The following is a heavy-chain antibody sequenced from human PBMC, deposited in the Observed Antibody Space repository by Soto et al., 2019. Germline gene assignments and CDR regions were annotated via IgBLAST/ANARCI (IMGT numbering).Heavy chain of an antibody. V-gene: IGHV4-59*01. CDR1: GGSISSYY. Sequence: SETLSLTCTVSGGSISSYYWSWIRQPPGKGLEWIGYIYYSGSTNYNPSLKSRVTISVDTSKNQFSLKLSSVTAADTAVYYCARVGHYDFWSGYPTGMDVWGQGTTVTVSS. CDR2: IYYSGST. J-gene: IGHJ6*02. D-gene: IGHD3-3*01. CDR3: ARVGHYDFWSGYPTGMDV.